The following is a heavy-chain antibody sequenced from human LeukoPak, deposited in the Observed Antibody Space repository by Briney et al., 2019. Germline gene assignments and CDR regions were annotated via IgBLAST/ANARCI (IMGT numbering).Heavy chain of an antibody. V-gene: IGHV4-39*01. CDR1: GGSVSSSGYY. CDR2: FYESGST. Sequence: PSETLSLTCTVSGGSVSSSGYYWDWIRQPPEKGLEWIGNFYESGSTHYNPSLKSRVTISVDTSKNQFSRKLNSVTAADTALYYCATSARGRFPVVDYWGQGTLVTVSS. CDR3: ATSARGRFPVVDY. D-gene: IGHD2-21*01. J-gene: IGHJ4*02.